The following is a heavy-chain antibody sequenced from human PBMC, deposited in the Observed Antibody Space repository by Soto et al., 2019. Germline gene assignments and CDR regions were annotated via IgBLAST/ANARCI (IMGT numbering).Heavy chain of an antibody. D-gene: IGHD6-6*01. Sequence: QLQLQESGPGLVKPSETLSLTCTVSGVSISSSSYYWGWIRQPPGKALEWIGSIYYSGSTYYNPSPNSRGTRSVDTSKTQLSLKLSSVTAADTAVYYCAGQVGQLVLLDYWGQGTLVTVSS. V-gene: IGHV4-39*01. J-gene: IGHJ4*02. CDR2: IYYSGST. CDR3: AGQVGQLVLLDY. CDR1: GVSISSSSYY.